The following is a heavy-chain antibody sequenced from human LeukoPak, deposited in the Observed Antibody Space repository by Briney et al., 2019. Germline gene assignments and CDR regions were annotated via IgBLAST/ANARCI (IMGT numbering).Heavy chain of an antibody. CDR3: ARDRYYYDSSGSAYFDY. D-gene: IGHD3-22*01. CDR1: GGSFSGCY. CDR2: INHSGST. J-gene: IGHJ4*02. V-gene: IGHV4-34*01. Sequence: PSETLSLTCAVYGGSFSGCYWSWIRQPPGKGLEWIGEINHSGSTNYNPSLKSRVTISVDTSKNQFSLKLSSVTAADTAVYYCARDRYYYDSSGSAYFDYWGQGTLVTVSS.